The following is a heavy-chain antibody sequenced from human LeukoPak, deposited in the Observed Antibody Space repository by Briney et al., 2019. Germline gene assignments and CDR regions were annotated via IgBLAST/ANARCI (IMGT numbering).Heavy chain of an antibody. CDR3: ARLAPVARAYYYYYMDV. CDR2: IYHSGST. CDR1: GGSISTTSYY. J-gene: IGHJ6*03. V-gene: IGHV4-39*07. Sequence: SETLSLTCTVSGGSISTTSYYWGWIRQPPGKGLEWIGSIYHSGSTNYNPSLKSRVTISVDKSKNQFSLKLSSVTAADTAVYYCARLAPVARAYYYYYMDVWGKGTTVTVSS. D-gene: IGHD2-2*01.